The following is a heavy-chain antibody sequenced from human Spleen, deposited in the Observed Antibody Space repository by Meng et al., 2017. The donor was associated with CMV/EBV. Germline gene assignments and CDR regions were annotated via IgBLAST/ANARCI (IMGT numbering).Heavy chain of an antibody. D-gene: IGHD2-2*03. J-gene: IGHJ4*02. CDR2: IRYDGSNK. V-gene: IGHV3-30*02. CDR1: GFTFSSYG. CDR3: AKDGYCSSTSCQPVLDY. Sequence: GESLKISCAASGFTFSSYGMHWVRQAPGKGLEWVAFIRYDGSNKYYADSVKGRFTISRDNSKNTLYLQMNSLRAEDTAVYYCAKDGYCSSTSCQPVLDYWGQGTLVTVS.